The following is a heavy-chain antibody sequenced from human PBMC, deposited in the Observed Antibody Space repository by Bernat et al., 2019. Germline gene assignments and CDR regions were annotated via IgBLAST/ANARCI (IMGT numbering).Heavy chain of an antibody. J-gene: IGHJ4*02. CDR3: ARSHNSSYLRHIDF. CDR2: IKQDGSDR. V-gene: IGHV3-7*02. D-gene: IGHD6-13*01. Sequence: EVQLVESGGALVQPGGSLRLSCSASGFSFRSYWMSWVRQSPGKGLEWVANIKQDGSDRYYLASVKGRLTNAIDNAKNSLYLQMNSLRPEDTAVYYCARSHNSSYLRHIDFWGQVALVTVSS. CDR1: GFSFRSYW.